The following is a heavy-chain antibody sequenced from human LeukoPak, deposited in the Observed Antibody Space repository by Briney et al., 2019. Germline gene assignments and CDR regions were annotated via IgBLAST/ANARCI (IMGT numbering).Heavy chain of an antibody. CDR3: ARGSYYYGSGSPLYYMDV. D-gene: IGHD3-10*01. J-gene: IGHJ6*03. V-gene: IGHV1-2*06. Sequence: GASVKVSCKASGYTFTSYYMHWVRQAPGQGLEWMGLINPTGGSTGYAQKFQGRVTMTRDTSISTAYMELSRLRSDDTAVYYCARGSYYYGSGSPLYYMDVWGKGTTVTVSS. CDR1: GYTFTSYY. CDR2: INPTGGST.